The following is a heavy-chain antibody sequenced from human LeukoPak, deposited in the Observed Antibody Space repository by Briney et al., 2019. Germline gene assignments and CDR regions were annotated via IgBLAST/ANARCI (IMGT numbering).Heavy chain of an antibody. J-gene: IGHJ6*02. D-gene: IGHD1-26*01. CDR1: GYSISSYY. CDR2: IYYSGST. V-gene: IGHV4-59*08. Sequence: SETLSLTCTVSGYSISSYYWNWIRQPPGKGLEWIGYIYYSGSTNYNPSLKSRVTISLDTSKNKFSLKLSSVTAADPAVYYCARRWGSGSYYSNYYGMDVWGQGTTVTVSS. CDR3: ARRWGSGSYYSNYYGMDV.